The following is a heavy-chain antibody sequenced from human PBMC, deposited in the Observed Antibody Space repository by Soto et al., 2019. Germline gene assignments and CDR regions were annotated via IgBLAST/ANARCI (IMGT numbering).Heavy chain of an antibody. V-gene: IGHV3-11*06. Sequence: LRLSCSASGFTFSDYYMSWILQSPGKGLEWVSYISSRSSYTNYADSVKGRFAISRGNAKNSLYLQMNSLRDEDTAVYYCARVRGSETYYYDSSGYYGWGQGTPVTVSS. D-gene: IGHD3-22*01. CDR1: GFTFSDYY. CDR3: ARVRGSETYYYDSSGYYG. CDR2: ISSRSSYT. J-gene: IGHJ4*02.